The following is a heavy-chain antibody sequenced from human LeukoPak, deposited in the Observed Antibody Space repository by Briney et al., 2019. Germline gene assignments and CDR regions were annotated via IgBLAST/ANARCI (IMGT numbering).Heavy chain of an antibody. J-gene: IGHJ2*01. D-gene: IGHD4-17*01. V-gene: IGHV1-2*02. CDR2: INPNSGGT. CDR3: ARGLLAGDYVNWYFDL. CDR1: GYTFTGYY. Sequence: ASVKVSFKASGYTFTGYYMHWVRQAPGQGLEWMGWINPNSGGTNYAQKFQGRVTMTRDTSISTAFMELSRLTSDDTAVYYCARGLLAGDYVNWYFDLWGRGTLVTVSS.